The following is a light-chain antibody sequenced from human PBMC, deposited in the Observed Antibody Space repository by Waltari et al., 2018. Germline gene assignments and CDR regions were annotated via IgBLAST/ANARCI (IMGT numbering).Light chain of an antibody. Sequence: IVMTQSPSSPSVTPGESASISCRSSQSLLDRSGYHYLDWYLQKPGQSPQLLIHLTFKRAFGVPDRISGSGSGTDFTLRISRVEAEDVGVYYCMQSLQTPLTFGGGT. CDR2: LTF. V-gene: IGKV2-28*01. J-gene: IGKJ4*01. CDR1: QSLLDRSGYHY. CDR3: MQSLQTPLT.